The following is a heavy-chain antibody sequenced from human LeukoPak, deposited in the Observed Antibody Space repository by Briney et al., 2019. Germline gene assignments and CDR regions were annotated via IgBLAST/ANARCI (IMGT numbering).Heavy chain of an antibody. D-gene: IGHD1-26*01. Sequence: PGGSLRLSCAASGFPFDDKAMHWVRHAAGKGLEWVAGISRNSDSTGYADSVKGRFTISRDNAKNSLYLQMNTLRAEDMALYYCVKDIGSGSYRYGGYFDYWGQGTLVTVSS. CDR2: ISRNSDST. V-gene: IGHV3-9*03. CDR1: GFPFDDKA. J-gene: IGHJ4*02. CDR3: VKDIGSGSYRYGGYFDY.